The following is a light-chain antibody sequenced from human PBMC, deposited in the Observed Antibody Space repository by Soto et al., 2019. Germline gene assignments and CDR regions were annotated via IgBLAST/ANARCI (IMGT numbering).Light chain of an antibody. CDR1: QAISIY. CDR2: AAT. CDR3: QKYNSAPLT. J-gene: IGKJ3*01. V-gene: IGKV1-27*01. Sequence: DIQMTQSPSSLSASVGDRVTITCRASQAISIYLAWYQQKPGKVPELLIYAATTLQSGVPSRFSGSGSGTEFTLTISSLQPEDVATCYCQKYNSAPLTFGPGTKVDIK.